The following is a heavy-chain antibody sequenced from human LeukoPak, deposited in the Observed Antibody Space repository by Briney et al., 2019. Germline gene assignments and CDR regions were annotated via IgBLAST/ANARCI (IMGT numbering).Heavy chain of an antibody. V-gene: IGHV4-59*06. CDR2: IYYSGST. Sequence: SETLSLTCTVSGGSISSYYWSWIRQPPGKGLEWIGYIYYSGSTYYNPSLKSRVTISVDTSKNQFSLKLSSVTAADTAVYYCARNHYGSGSYYEGVFDYWGQGTLVTVSS. J-gene: IGHJ4*02. D-gene: IGHD3-10*01. CDR3: ARNHYGSGSYYEGVFDY. CDR1: GGSISSYY.